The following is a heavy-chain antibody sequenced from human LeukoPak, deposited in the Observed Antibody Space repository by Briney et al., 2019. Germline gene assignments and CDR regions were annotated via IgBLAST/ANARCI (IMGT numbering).Heavy chain of an antibody. CDR1: GFAFNSCG. D-gene: IGHD1-26*01. J-gene: IGHJ3*02. V-gene: IGHV3-30*18. CDR3: AKEVGARDAFDI. Sequence: GMSLRLSCAASGFAFNSCGIHWVRQAPGKGLEWVALISEDGSIKFYADSVKGRFTISGDNSKNTLYLQMNSLRAEDTAVYYCAKEVGARDAFDIWGQGTLVTVSP. CDR2: ISEDGSIK.